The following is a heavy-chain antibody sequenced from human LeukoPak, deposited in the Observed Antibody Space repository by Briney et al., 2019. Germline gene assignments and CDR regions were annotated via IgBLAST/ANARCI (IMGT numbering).Heavy chain of an antibody. CDR3: AREPPRSQNYDYVWGSMEFSDY. CDR2: INHSGST. CDR1: GGSFSGYY. V-gene: IGHV4-34*01. J-gene: IGHJ4*02. D-gene: IGHD3-16*01. Sequence: SETLSLTCAVYGGSFSGYYWSWIRQPPGKGLEWIGEINHSGSTNYNPSLKSRVTISVDTSKNQFSLKLSSVTAADTAVYYCAREPPRSQNYDYVWGSMEFSDYWGQGTLVTVSS.